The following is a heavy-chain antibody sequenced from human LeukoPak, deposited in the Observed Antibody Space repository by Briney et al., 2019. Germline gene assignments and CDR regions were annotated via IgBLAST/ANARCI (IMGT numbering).Heavy chain of an antibody. J-gene: IGHJ5*02. Sequence: GASVQVSCKASGYTFTGYYMHWVRQAPGQGLEWMGWINPNSGGTNYAQKFQGRVTMTRDTSISTAYMELSRLRSDDTAVYYCARAISQSSGWYPNWFDPWGQGTLVTVSS. V-gene: IGHV1-2*02. CDR1: GYTFTGYY. CDR3: ARAISQSSGWYPNWFDP. CDR2: INPNSGGT. D-gene: IGHD6-19*01.